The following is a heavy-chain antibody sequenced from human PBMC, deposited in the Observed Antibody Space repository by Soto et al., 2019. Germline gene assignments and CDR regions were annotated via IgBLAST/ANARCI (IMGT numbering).Heavy chain of an antibody. CDR2: TSYDGSNK. D-gene: IGHD3-3*01. CDR1: GFTFSTYG. V-gene: IGHV3-30*18. CDR3: AKQAAHYDFWSSSYTVEHYYHGMDV. J-gene: IGHJ6*02. Sequence: QAQVVESGGGVVQPGGSLRLSCAGSGFTFSTYGVHWVRQAPGKGLEWVAVTSYDGSNKYYADSVKGRFTVTRDNSKNTVYLKMNRLRPEETTVYYCAKQAAHYDFWSSSYTVEHYYHGMDVWGQGTTVSVS.